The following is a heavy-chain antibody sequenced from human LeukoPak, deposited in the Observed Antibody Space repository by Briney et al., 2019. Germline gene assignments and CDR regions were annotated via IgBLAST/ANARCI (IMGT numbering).Heavy chain of an antibody. CDR2: ISSNGGST. D-gene: IGHD3-10*01. Sequence: GGSLRLSCAASGFTFSTYGMHWVRQAPGKGLEYVSAISSNGGSTYYANSVKGRFTISRDNSKNTLYLQMGSLRAEDMAVYYCARVEGGGWFDPWGQGTLVTVSS. CDR1: GFTFSTYG. V-gene: IGHV3-64*01. J-gene: IGHJ5*02. CDR3: ARVEGGGWFDP.